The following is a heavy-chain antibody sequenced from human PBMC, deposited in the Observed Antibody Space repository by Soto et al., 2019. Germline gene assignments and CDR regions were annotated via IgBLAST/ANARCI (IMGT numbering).Heavy chain of an antibody. D-gene: IGHD4-17*01. J-gene: IGHJ4*02. CDR1: GFTFSSYS. CDR3: ARDFRVTTRYALDY. CDR2: ISSSSSYI. Sequence: PGGSLRLSCAASGFTFSSYSMNWVRQAPGKGLEWVSSISSSSSYIHYADSVKGRFTISRDNAKNSLYLQMNSLRAEDTAVYYCARDFRVTTRYALDYWGQGTLVTVSS. V-gene: IGHV3-21*01.